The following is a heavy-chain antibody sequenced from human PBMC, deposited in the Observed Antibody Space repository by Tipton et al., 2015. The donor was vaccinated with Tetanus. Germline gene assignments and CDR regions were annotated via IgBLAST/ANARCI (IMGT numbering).Heavy chain of an antibody. D-gene: IGHD3-10*01. Sequence: GSLRLSCAASGFTFSNYAMNWVRQAPGKGLEWVSSISSTSSYIDYADSLKGRFIVSRDNAKNSMYLQINNLRDDDTAVYYCASGVTLDYWGQGTVVSVSS. J-gene: IGHJ4*02. CDR2: ISSTSSYI. CDR1: GFTFSNYA. V-gene: IGHV3-21*01. CDR3: ASGVTLDY.